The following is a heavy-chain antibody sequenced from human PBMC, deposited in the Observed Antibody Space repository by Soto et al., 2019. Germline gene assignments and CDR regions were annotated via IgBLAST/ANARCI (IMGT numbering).Heavy chain of an antibody. Sequence: QVQLQESGPGLVKPSQTLSLTCTVSGGSISSGGYYWTGIRQHPGKGLEWIGYIYYSGSTYYTPSLQGRVTISVATSKNQFSLKLSSVTAADTAVYYCARSVFPWGQGTLVTVSS. J-gene: IGHJ5*02. CDR3: ARSVFP. CDR2: IYYSGST. CDR1: GGSISSGGYY. V-gene: IGHV4-31*03.